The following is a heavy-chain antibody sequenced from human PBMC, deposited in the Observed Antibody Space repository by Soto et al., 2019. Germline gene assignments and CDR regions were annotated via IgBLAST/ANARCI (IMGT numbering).Heavy chain of an antibody. CDR1: GGTFSSYA. CDR3: ARDSRDTGMAYFDY. J-gene: IGHJ4*02. D-gene: IGHD5-18*01. CDR2: IIPIFGTA. Sequence: QVQLVQSGAEVKKPGSSVKVSCKASGGTFSSYAISWVRQAPGQGLEWMGGIIPIFGTANYAKKVQGRVPITADESTGTAYMELSSMRSEDTAVYYCARDSRDTGMAYFDYWGQGTLVTVSS. V-gene: IGHV1-69*12.